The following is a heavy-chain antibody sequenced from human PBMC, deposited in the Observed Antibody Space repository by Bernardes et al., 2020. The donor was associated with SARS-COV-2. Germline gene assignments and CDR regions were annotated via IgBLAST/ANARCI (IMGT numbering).Heavy chain of an antibody. V-gene: IGHV4-59*01. J-gene: IGHJ6*02. CDR3: ARGSGYSYGSVYYYYGMDV. CDR1: GGSISSYY. Sequence: SETLSLTCTVSGGSISSYYWSWIRQPPGKGLEWIGYIYYSGSTNYNPSLKSRVTISVDTSKNQFSLKLSSVTAADTAVYYCARGSGYSYGSVYYYYGMDVWGQGTTVTVSS. D-gene: IGHD5-18*01. CDR2: IYYSGST.